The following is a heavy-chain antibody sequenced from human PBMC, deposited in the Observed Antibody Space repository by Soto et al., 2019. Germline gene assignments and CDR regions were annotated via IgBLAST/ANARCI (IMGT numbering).Heavy chain of an antibody. CDR2: MNPNSGNT. Sequence: ASVKVSCKASGYTFTSYYMHWVRQAPGQGLEWMGWMNPNSGNTGYAQKFQGRVTMTRNTSISTAYMELSSLRSEDTAVYYCARAGLSITIFGVVDYYYYGMDVWGQGTTVTVSS. CDR3: ARAGLSITIFGVVDYYYYGMDV. D-gene: IGHD3-3*01. J-gene: IGHJ6*02. CDR1: GYTFTSYY. V-gene: IGHV1-8*01.